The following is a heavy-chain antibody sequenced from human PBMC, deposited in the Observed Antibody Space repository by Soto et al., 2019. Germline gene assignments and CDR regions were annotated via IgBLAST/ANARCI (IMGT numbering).Heavy chain of an antibody. D-gene: IGHD3-3*01. V-gene: IGHV5-51*01. CDR2: IYPGDSDT. CDR1: GYSFTSYW. CDR3: ARLPQMEEWSLPPDY. Sequence: PGESLKISCKGSGYSFTSYWIGWVRQMPGKGLEWMGIIYPGDSDTRYSPSFQGQVTISADKSISTAYLQRSSLKASDTAMYYCARLPQMEEWSLPPDYWGQGTLVTVSS. J-gene: IGHJ4*02.